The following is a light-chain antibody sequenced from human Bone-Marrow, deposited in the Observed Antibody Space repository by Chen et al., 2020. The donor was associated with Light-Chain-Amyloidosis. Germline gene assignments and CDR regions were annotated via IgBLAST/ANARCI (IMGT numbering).Light chain of an antibody. CDR1: NIGTTS. Sequence: SYVLTQPSSVSAAPGQTATIACGGNNIGTTSVHWYQQTPGQAPLLVVYDDSDRPSGIPGRLSGSNSGNTATLTISRVEAGDEADYYWQVWDRSSDRPVFGGGTKLTVL. J-gene: IGLJ3*02. CDR3: QVWDRSSDRPV. V-gene: IGLV3-21*02. CDR2: DDS.